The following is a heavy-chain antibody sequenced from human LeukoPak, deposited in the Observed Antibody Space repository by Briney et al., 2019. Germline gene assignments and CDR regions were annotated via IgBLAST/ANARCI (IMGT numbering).Heavy chain of an antibody. J-gene: IGHJ4*02. Sequence: QPGGSLRLSCAASGFTFSSYWMHWVRHAPGKGLVWVSRINSDGSRKNYAASVKGRFTISRDNAKNTLYLQMNSLRAEDTAVYYCARPYYYDSSGYCFGDWGQGTLVTVSS. D-gene: IGHD3-22*01. CDR1: GFTFSSYW. CDR3: ARPYYYDSSGYCFGD. CDR2: INSDGSRK. V-gene: IGHV3-74*01.